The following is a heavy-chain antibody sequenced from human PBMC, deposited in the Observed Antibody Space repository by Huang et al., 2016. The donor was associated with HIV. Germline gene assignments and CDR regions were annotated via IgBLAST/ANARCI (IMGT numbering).Heavy chain of an antibody. D-gene: IGHD3-10*01. J-gene: IGHJ4*02. Sequence: QVQLVESGGGVAQPGRSLRLSCVASGFTFSTYAMHWVRQAPGKGLGWVAVTSYDGSDKYYADSGKGRFTISRDNSKNTLYLQMNSLRVEDTALYYCARDRGGSYGVYFDYWGQATLVTVSS. CDR1: GFTFSTYA. V-gene: IGHV3-30*04. CDR3: ARDRGGSYGVYFDY. CDR2: TSYDGSDK.